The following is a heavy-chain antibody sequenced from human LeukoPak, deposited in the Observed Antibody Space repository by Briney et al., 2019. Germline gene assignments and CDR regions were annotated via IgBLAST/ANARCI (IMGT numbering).Heavy chain of an antibody. V-gene: IGHV1-18*01. CDR3: ARDLLVGSGWYGNYYGMDV. D-gene: IGHD6-19*01. Sequence: GASVKVSCKASGYTFTSYGISWVRQAPGQGLEWMGWISAYNGNTNYAQKLQGRVTMTTDTSTSTAYMELRSLRSDDTAVYYCARDLLVGSGWYGNYYGMDVWGQGTTVTVSS. CDR1: GYTFTSYG. J-gene: IGHJ6*02. CDR2: ISAYNGNT.